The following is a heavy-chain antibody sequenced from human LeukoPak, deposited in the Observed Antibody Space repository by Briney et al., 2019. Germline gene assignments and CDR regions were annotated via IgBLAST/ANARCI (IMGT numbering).Heavy chain of an antibody. Sequence: PGGSLRLSCAASGFTFSCYGMHWVRQAPGKGLEWVAVISYDGSNKYYADSVKGRFTISRDNSKNTLYLQMNSLRAEDTAVYYCASHPDYDYVWGSYRLDYWGQGTLITVSS. J-gene: IGHJ4*02. CDR2: ISYDGSNK. CDR3: ASHPDYDYVWGSYRLDY. V-gene: IGHV3-30*03. CDR1: GFTFSCYG. D-gene: IGHD3-16*02.